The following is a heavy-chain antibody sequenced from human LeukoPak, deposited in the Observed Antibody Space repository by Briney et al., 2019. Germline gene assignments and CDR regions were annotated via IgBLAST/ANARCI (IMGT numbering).Heavy chain of an antibody. CDR1: GYTFTSYG. CDR3: ARDGYDFWSGYYTFDY. V-gene: IGHV1-18*01. CDR2: ISAYNGNT. J-gene: IGHJ4*02. Sequence: GASVKVSCKASGYTFTSYGISWVRQAPGQGLEWMGWISAYNGNTNYAQKLQGRVTMTTDTPTSTAYMELRSLRSDDTAVYYCARDGYDFWSGYYTFDYWGQGTLVTVSS. D-gene: IGHD3-3*01.